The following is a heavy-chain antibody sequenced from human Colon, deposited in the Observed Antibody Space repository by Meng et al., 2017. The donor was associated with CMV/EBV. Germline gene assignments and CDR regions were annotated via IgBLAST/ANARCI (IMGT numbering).Heavy chain of an antibody. CDR2: LYSVGNT. V-gene: IGHV3-53*05. CDR1: GFTVSNNY. CDR3: ARGMYDFSSGYFSRPPNYAMDV. J-gene: IGHJ6*02. Sequence: GESLKISCAASGFTVSNNYMSWVRQAPGKGLEWVSVLYSVGNTYYADSVKGRFTISRDSSKNTLYLQMDSLRPEDTAAYYCARGMYDFSSGYFSRPPNYAMDVWGQGTTVTVSS. D-gene: IGHD3-3*01.